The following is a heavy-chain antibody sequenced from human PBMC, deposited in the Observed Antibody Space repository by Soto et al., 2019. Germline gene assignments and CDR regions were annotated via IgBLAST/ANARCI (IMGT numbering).Heavy chain of an antibody. CDR3: ARGRYCLTGRCFPNWFDS. Sequence: SETLSLTCSVSGDSISNLDYFWAWIRQPPGQALEYIGYIYKSATTYYNPSSESRVAISVDTSKSQFSLNVTSVTAADTAVYFCARGRYCLTGRCFPNWFDSWGQGALVTVSS. D-gene: IGHD7-27*01. CDR1: GDSISNLDYF. V-gene: IGHV4-30-4*01. CDR2: IYKSATT. J-gene: IGHJ5*01.